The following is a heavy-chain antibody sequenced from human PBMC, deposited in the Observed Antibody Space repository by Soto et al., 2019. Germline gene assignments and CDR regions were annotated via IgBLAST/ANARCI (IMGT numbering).Heavy chain of an antibody. D-gene: IGHD3-22*01. J-gene: IGHJ3*02. CDR3: AREGGYDRGPGAFDI. Sequence: QLQLQESGSGLVKPSQTLSLTCAVSGGSISSGGYSWSWIRQPPGKGLEWIGYIYHSGSTYYNPSLKGRVTISVDRSKNQFSLKLSSVTAADTAVYYCAREGGYDRGPGAFDIWGQGTMVTVSS. CDR2: IYHSGST. V-gene: IGHV4-30-2*01. CDR1: GGSISSGGYS.